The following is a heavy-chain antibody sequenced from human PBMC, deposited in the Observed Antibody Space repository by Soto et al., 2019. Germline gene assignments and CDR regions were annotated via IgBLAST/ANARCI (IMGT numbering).Heavy chain of an antibody. CDR2: MTPNSGNT. CDR1: GYNFFDYD. Sequence: ASVKVSCKASGYNFFDYDINWMRQSTGQGLEWMGWMTPNSGNTSYAQKFQGRVTLTRDTSIGTAYMELSSLKTEDTAVYYCATVPHYYDSSGYYLDWGQGTLVTVS. D-gene: IGHD3-22*01. CDR3: ATVPHYYDSSGYYLD. J-gene: IGHJ4*02. V-gene: IGHV1-8*01.